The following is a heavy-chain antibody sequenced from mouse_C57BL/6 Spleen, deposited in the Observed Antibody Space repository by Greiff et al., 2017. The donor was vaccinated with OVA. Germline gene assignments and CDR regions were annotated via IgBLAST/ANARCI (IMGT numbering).Heavy chain of an antibody. CDR1: GFTFSSYA. CDR2: ISDGGSYT. Sequence: EVQLVESGGGLVKPGGSLKLSCAASGFTFSSYAMSWVRQTPEKRLEWVATISDGGSYTYYPDNVKGRFTISRDNAKNNLYLQMSHLKSEDTAMYYCAREDGYYEGNAMDYWGQGTSVTVSS. CDR3: AREDGYYEGNAMDY. J-gene: IGHJ4*01. D-gene: IGHD2-3*01. V-gene: IGHV5-4*01.